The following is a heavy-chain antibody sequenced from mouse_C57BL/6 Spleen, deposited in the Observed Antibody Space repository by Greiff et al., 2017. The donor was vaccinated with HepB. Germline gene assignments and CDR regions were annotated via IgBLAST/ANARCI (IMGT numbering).Heavy chain of an antibody. CDR3: TRDHYYGSSYGYFDV. CDR2: ISSGGDYI. V-gene: IGHV5-9-1*02. CDR1: GFTFSSYA. J-gene: IGHJ1*03. D-gene: IGHD1-1*01. Sequence: DVHLVESGEGLVKPGGSLKLSCAASGFTFSSYAMSWVRQTPEKRLEWVAYISSGGDYIYYADTVKGRFTISRDNARNTLYLQMSSLKSEDTAMYYCTRDHYYGSSYGYFDVWGTGTTVTVSS.